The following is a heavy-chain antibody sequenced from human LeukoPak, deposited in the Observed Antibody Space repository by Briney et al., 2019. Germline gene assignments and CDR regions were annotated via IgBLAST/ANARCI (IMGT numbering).Heavy chain of an antibody. CDR1: GFTFSSYG. Sequence: GGSLRLSCAASGFTFSSYGMSWVRQAPGKGLEWVSAISGSGGSTYYADSVKGRFTISRDNSKNTLYLQMNSLRAEDTAVYYCARLGYCSGGSCPYYFDYWGQGTLVTVSS. CDR3: ARLGYCSGGSCPYYFDY. J-gene: IGHJ4*02. V-gene: IGHV3-23*01. D-gene: IGHD2-15*01. CDR2: ISGSGGST.